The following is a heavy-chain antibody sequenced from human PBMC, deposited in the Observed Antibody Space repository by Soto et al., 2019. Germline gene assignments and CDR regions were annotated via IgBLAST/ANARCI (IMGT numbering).Heavy chain of an antibody. D-gene: IGHD2-2*01. J-gene: IGHJ3*02. CDR1: GGSISSYY. Sequence: QVQLQESGPGLVKPSETLSLTCTVSGGSISSYYWSWIRKPPGKGLEWIGYIYYSGSTNYNPSLKSRVTISVDTSKNQLSLKLSSVTAADTAVYYCARGRGGWFINQLLNAFDIWGQGTMVTVSS. V-gene: IGHV4-59*01. CDR3: ARGRGGWFINQLLNAFDI. CDR2: IYYSGST.